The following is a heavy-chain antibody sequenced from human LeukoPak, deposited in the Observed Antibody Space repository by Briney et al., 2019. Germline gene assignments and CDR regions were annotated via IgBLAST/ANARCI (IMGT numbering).Heavy chain of an antibody. Sequence: ASVKVSCKASGYTFTSYGISWVRQAPGQGLEWMGWISAYIGNTNYAQKFQGRVTMTEDTSTDTAYMELSSLRSEDTAVYYCATGTMVRGVLDYWGQGTLVTVSS. D-gene: IGHD3-10*01. CDR2: ISAYIGNT. V-gene: IGHV1-18*01. CDR1: GYTFTSYG. J-gene: IGHJ4*02. CDR3: ATGTMVRGVLDY.